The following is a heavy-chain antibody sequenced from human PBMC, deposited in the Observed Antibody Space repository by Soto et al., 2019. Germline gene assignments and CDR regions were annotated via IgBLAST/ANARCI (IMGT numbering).Heavy chain of an antibody. CDR2: IIPVFGTA. Sequence: SVKVSCKASGGTFSSYAISWVRQAPGQGLEWMGGIIPVFGTANYAQRFQGRVTITADESTSTAYMELSSLRSEDTAVYYCASTTGYYYDSSGYYTPSWGQGTLVTVSS. V-gene: IGHV1-69*13. CDR1: GGTFSSYA. D-gene: IGHD3-22*01. J-gene: IGHJ4*02. CDR3: ASTTGYYYDSSGYYTPS.